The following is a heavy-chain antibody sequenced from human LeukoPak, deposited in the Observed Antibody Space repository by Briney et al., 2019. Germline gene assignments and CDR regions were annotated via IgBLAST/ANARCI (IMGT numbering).Heavy chain of an antibody. Sequence: SQTLSLTCTVSGGSISSGDYYWSWIRQPPGKGLEWIGYIYHSGSTYYNPSLKSRVTISVDRSKNQFSLKLSSVTAADTAVYYCARGRGDGYNYLFDYWGQGTLVTVSS. CDR1: GGSISSGDYY. D-gene: IGHD5-24*01. J-gene: IGHJ4*02. CDR2: IYHSGST. CDR3: ARGRGDGYNYLFDY. V-gene: IGHV4-30-2*01.